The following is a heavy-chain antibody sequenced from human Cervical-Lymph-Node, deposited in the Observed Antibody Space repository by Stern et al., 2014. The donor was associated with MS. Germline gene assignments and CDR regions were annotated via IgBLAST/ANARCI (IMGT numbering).Heavy chain of an antibody. CDR1: GFTVNSRS. V-gene: IGHV3-66*02. J-gene: IGHJ6*02. Sequence: EVQLLESGGGLVQPGGSLRLSCTVSGFTVNSRSMSWVRQAPGKGLEWVSVLDTGDSPFYADSVKGRFTISRDNSKNTLYLQMNRLRGEDTAVYYCAREHDSFDFWSGRYYGMDVWGQGTTVTVSS. D-gene: IGHD3-3*01. CDR3: AREHDSFDFWSGRYYGMDV. CDR2: LDTGDSP.